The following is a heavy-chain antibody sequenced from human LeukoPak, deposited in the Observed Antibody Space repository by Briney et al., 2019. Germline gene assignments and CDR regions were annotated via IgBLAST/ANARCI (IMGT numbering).Heavy chain of an antibody. D-gene: IGHD3-3*01. J-gene: IGHJ6*03. CDR2: ICGSGGST. CDR1: GFTFSSYA. CDR3: AKGSDFWSGYSYYYYYYYMDV. Sequence: GGSLRLSCAASGFTFSSYAMSWVRQAPGKGLEWVSAICGSGGSTYYADSVKGRFTISRDNSKNTLYLQMNSLRAEDTAVYYCAKGSDFWSGYSYYYYYYYMDVWGKGTTVTVSS. V-gene: IGHV3-23*01.